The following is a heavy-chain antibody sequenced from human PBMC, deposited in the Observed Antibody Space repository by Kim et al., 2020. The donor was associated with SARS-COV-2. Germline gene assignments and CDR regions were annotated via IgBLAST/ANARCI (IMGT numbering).Heavy chain of an antibody. J-gene: IGHJ6*02. CDR2: ISSSSSYI. CDR3: ARPSRAAAGRDYYYGMDV. CDR1: GFTFSSYS. Sequence: GGSLRLSCAASGFTFSSYSMNWVRQAPGKGLEWVSSISSSSSYIYYADSVKGRFTISRDNAKNSLYLQMNSLRAEDTAVYYCARPSRAAAGRDYYYGMDVWGQGTTVTVSS. V-gene: IGHV3-21*01. D-gene: IGHD6-13*01.